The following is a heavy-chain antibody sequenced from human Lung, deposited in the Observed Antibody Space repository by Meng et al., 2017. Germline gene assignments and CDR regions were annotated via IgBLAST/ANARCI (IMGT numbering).Heavy chain of an antibody. V-gene: IGHV3-21*01. CDR2: ISSDSRYI. CDR3: ARFETVGVATGDF. CDR1: GFTFSNYS. Sequence: EVQLVESGGGLVTPGGSLIRSCAASGFTFSNYSMNWVRQAPGKGLEWVSSISSDSRYIFYADSVKGRFTISRDNAKNSLYLLMIGLRPEDTAVFYCARFETVGVATGDFWGQGTLVTVSS. J-gene: IGHJ4*02. D-gene: IGHD2-15*01.